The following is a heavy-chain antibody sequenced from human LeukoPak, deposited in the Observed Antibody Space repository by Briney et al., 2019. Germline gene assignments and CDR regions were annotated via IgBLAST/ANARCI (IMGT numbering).Heavy chain of an antibody. D-gene: IGHD2-2*01. CDR2: ISNDGSYK. Sequence: GRSLRLSCAASRFTFSSYGMHWVRQGPGKGLEWVAIISNDGSYKYYADSVKGRFTISRDNSKNTLYLQMNSLRAEDTAVYYCAVHCITISCHSPRWGQGTLVTVSS. CDR3: AVHCITISCHSPR. V-gene: IGHV3-30*03. CDR1: RFTFSSYG. J-gene: IGHJ4*02.